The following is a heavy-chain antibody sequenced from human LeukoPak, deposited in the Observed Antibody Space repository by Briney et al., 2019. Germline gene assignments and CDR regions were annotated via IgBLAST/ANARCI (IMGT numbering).Heavy chain of an antibody. CDR3: ARANFGWSTGYCCYMDV. V-gene: IGHV3-66*01. CDR2: IYSGGST. J-gene: IGHJ6*03. Sequence: GGSLRLSCAASEFSVGSNYMTWVRQAPGKGLEWVSLIYSGGSTYYADSVKGRFTISRDNSKNTLYVQMNSLRAEDTAVYYCARANFGWSTGYCCYMDVWGKGTTVT. CDR1: EFSVGSNY. D-gene: IGHD6-19*01.